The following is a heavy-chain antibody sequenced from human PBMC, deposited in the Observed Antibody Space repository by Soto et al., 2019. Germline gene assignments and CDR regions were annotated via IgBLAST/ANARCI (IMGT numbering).Heavy chain of an antibody. Sequence: PSETLSLTCTVSGGSISRYYWSWIRQPPGKGVEWIGYIYYSGSTNYNPSVKRRVTISVDTSKNQFSLKLSSVTAADTAVYYCASRTYYYDIGAFDIWGQGTMVPVSS. J-gene: IGHJ3*02. D-gene: IGHD3-22*01. CDR3: ASRTYYYDIGAFDI. CDR1: GGSISRYY. CDR2: IYYSGST. V-gene: IGHV4-59*01.